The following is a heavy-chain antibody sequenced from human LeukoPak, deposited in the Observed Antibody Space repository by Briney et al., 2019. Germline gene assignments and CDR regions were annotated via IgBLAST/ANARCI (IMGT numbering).Heavy chain of an antibody. CDR2: KNPNSGNT. V-gene: IGHV1-8*01. Sequence: ASVKVSCKASGYTFTSYDINWVRQATGQGLEWMGWKNPNSGNTGYAQKFQGRVTMTRNTSISTAYMELSSLRSEDTAVYYCARVMVTTSAFDIWGQGTMVTVSS. CDR1: GYTFTSYD. J-gene: IGHJ3*02. CDR3: ARVMVTTSAFDI. D-gene: IGHD4-17*01.